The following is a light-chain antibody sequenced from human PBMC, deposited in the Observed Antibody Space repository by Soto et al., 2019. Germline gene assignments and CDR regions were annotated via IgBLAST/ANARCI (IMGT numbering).Light chain of an antibody. CDR3: CAYAGSYSLYV. V-gene: IGLV2-11*01. CDR2: AVI. CDR1: SSDVGGYNY. J-gene: IGLJ1*01. Sequence: QSALTQPRSVSGSPGQSVTISCTGTSSDVGGYNYVSWYQQHPGKAPTLMIYAVIERPSGVPDRFSGSKSGNTASLTISGLQAEDEAEYYCCAYAGSYSLYVFGTGTKVTGL.